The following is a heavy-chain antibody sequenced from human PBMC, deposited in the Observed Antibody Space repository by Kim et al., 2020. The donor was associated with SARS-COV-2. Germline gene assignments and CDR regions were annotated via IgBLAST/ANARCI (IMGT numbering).Heavy chain of an antibody. Sequence: GGSLRLSCAASGFTFSSYAMHWVRQAPGKGLEWVAVISYDGSNKYYADSVKGRFTISRDNSKNTLYLQMNSLRAEDTAVYYCARDYGILTVGFDYWGQGTLVTVSS. D-gene: IGHD3-9*01. V-gene: IGHV3-30-3*01. CDR3: ARDYGILTVGFDY. CDR2: ISYDGSNK. J-gene: IGHJ4*02. CDR1: GFTFSSYA.